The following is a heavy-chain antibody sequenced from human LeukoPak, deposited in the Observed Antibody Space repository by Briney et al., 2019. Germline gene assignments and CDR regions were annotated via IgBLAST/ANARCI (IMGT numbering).Heavy chain of an antibody. CDR3: AKIPRRGGWYPEYFQH. V-gene: IGHV3-21*04. CDR2: ISSSSSYI. Sequence: GGSLRLSCAASGFTFSSYSMNWVRQAPGKGLEWVSSISSSSSYIYYADSVKGRFTISRDNSKNTLYLQMNSLRAEDTAVYYCAKIPRRGGWYPEYFQHWGQGTLVTVSS. J-gene: IGHJ1*01. D-gene: IGHD6-19*01. CDR1: GFTFSSYS.